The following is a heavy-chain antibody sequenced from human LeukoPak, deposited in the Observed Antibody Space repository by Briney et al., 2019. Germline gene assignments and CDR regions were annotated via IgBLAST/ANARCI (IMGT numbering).Heavy chain of an antibody. V-gene: IGHV3-48*01. D-gene: IGHD2-2*01. CDR1: GFTFSSYS. CDR3: ARGTCSSTSCSMDV. CDR2: ISSSSSSI. Sequence: PGGSLRLSCAASGFTFSSYSMNWVRQAPGEGLEWVSYISSSSSSIYYADSVEGRFTIFRDNAKNSLYLQMNSLRAEDTAVYYCARGTCSSTSCSMDVWGKGTTVIVSS. J-gene: IGHJ6*03.